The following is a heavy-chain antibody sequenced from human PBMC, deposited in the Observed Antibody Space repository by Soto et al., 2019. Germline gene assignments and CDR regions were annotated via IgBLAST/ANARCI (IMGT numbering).Heavy chain of an antibody. Sequence: ASEKVPCKASGYTFTSYAMHWVRQAPGQRLEWMGWINAGNGNTKYSQKFQGRVTITRDTSASTAYMELSSLRSEDTAVYYCARPLGDCRGGSCREYFQHWGKGTLVTVS. J-gene: IGHJ1*01. CDR3: ARPLGDCRGGSCREYFQH. CDR2: INAGNGNT. V-gene: IGHV1-3*01. D-gene: IGHD2-15*01. CDR1: GYTFTSYA.